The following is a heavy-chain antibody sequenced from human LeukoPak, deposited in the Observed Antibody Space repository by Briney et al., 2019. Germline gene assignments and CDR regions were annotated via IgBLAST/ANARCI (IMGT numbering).Heavy chain of an antibody. CDR2: IIPIFGTA. V-gene: IGHV1-69*01. Sequence: SVKVSCKASGGTFSSYAISWVRQAPGQGLEWMGGIIPIFGTANYAQKFQGRVTITADESTSTAYMELSSLRSEDTAVYYCARDNSIAAAGGETWFDPWGKGPLVTVSS. D-gene: IGHD6-13*01. CDR3: ARDNSIAAAGGETWFDP. J-gene: IGHJ5*02. CDR1: GGTFSSYA.